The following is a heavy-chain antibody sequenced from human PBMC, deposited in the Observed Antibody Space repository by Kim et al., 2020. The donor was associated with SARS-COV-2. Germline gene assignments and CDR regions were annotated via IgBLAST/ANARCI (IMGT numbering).Heavy chain of an antibody. CDR3: ARSRRAYEYVHV. D-gene: IGHD3-16*01. Sequence: GGSLRLSCTASGFTFSDYYMTWVRLAPGKGLEWVGLIRTNTYGGTREYAPSVKDRFTVSRDDSNSVAYLQLNSLRSEDSAPLYCARSRRAYEYVHVWGKG. J-gene: IGHJ6*03. CDR1: GFTFSDYY. CDR2: IRTNTYGGTR. V-gene: IGHV3-49*04.